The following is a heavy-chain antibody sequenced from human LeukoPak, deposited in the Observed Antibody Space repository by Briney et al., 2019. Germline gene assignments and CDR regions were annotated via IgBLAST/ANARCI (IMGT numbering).Heavy chain of an antibody. D-gene: IGHD1-26*01. CDR2: INPNSGAT. V-gene: IGHV1-2*02. J-gene: IGHJ5*02. CDR1: GYMFLRNY. CDR3: ARRRIVGSNWFDP. Sequence: GASVKASCKASGYMFLRNYIHWVRQAPGQGLEWMGWINPNSGATKYAEKFQGRVTLTRDTSVTTVYMDLSRLKTDDTALYYCARRRIVGSNWFDPWGQGTRVTVSA.